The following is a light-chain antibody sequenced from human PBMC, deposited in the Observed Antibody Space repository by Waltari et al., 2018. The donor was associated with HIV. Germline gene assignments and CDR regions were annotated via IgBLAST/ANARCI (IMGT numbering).Light chain of an antibody. CDR3: AAWDDSLRGHVV. J-gene: IGLJ2*01. Sequence: QSVLTQPPSASATPGQRVTISCSGTRSNIGSNFVFWYQQFPGTAPKLLMYKNKKRFSEVPKRLSGSKSGTSTALAIRGLRSEDEAVYYCAAWDDSLRGHVVFGGGTNLTV. CDR1: RSNIGSNF. V-gene: IGLV1-47*01. CDR2: KNK.